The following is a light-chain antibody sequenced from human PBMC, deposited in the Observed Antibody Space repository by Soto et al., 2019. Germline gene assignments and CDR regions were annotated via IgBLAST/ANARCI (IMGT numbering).Light chain of an antibody. J-gene: IGLJ2*01. CDR3: SSYTSSSTLYVV. V-gene: IGLV2-14*01. CDR1: SSDVGGYNY. CDR2: DVS. Sequence: QSALTQPASVSGSPGQSITISCTGTSSDVGGYNYVSWYQQHPGKAPKLMIYDVSTRPPGVSNRFSGSKSCNTASLTISGLQAEDEADYYCSSYTSSSTLYVVFGGGTKLTVL.